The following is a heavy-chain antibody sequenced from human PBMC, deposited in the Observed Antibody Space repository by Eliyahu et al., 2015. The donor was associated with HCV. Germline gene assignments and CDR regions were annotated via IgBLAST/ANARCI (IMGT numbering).Heavy chain of an antibody. CDR3: ARGRTIFSSPFYYDY. J-gene: IGHJ4*02. CDR1: GGSIRGYY. Sequence: QVQLQESGPGLVKPSETLSLTCTVSGGSIRGYYWSWIRQSPGKGLEWIGYIYYSGTTNYNPSLESRVTISLDTSEKQFSLNVRSVTAADTAVYYCARGRTIFSSPFYYDYWSQGTLVTVSS. V-gene: IGHV4-59*01. D-gene: IGHD3-3*01. CDR2: IYYSGTT.